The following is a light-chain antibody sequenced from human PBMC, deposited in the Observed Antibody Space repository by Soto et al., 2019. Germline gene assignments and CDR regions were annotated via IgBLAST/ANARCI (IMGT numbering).Light chain of an antibody. Sequence: DIQMTQSPSTLSASVGDRVIITCRASQSISSWMAWYQQKPGKAPQLLISRTSSLRTGVPSRFSGYGSGTEFTLTISSLQTEDVAVYYCQQYFSYPLTFGGGTKVDIK. CDR2: RTS. CDR1: QSISSW. CDR3: QQYFSYPLT. J-gene: IGKJ4*01. V-gene: IGKV1-5*03.